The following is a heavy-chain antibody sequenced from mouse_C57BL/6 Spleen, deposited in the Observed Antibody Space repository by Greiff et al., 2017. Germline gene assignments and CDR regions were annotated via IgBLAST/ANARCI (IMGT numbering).Heavy chain of an antibody. CDR1: GYSITSGYY. D-gene: IGHD3-2*02. CDR2: ISYDGSN. Sequence: EVQLVESGPGLVKPSQSLSLTCSVTGYSITSGYYWNWIRQFPGNKLEWMGYISYDGSNNYNPSLKNRISITRDTSKNQFFLKLNSVTTEDTATYYCARDRGSGAYWGPGTLVTVSA. J-gene: IGHJ3*01. CDR3: ARDRGSGAY. V-gene: IGHV3-6*01.